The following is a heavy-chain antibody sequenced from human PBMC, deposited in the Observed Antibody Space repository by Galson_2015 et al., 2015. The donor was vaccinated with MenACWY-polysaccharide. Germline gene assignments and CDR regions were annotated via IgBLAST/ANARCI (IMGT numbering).Heavy chain of an antibody. CDR1: GGPISSPTYV. V-gene: IGHV4-39*01. CDR3: ARPKPVNGWFDP. CDR2: IHYSGST. D-gene: IGHD2-8*01. J-gene: IGHJ5*02. Sequence: ETLSLTCTVSGGPISSPTYVWAWIRQPPGKGLEWVGSIHYSGSTTYNSSLKSRVTISVDTSKNQFSLKLSSVTAADTAVYYCARPKPVNGWFDPWGQGTLVAVSS.